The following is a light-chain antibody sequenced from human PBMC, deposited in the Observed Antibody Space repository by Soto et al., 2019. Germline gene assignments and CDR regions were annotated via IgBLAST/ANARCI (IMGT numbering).Light chain of an antibody. Sequence: QSALTQPASVSGSPGQSITISCTGTSSDVGSYNYVSWYQQHPGKAPKFMIYDVSNRPSGVSNRFSGSKSGKTASLTISGLQADDEADYYSASYTSSSTPYVFVTGTKLTVL. CDR3: ASYTSSSTPYV. J-gene: IGLJ1*01. V-gene: IGLV2-14*01. CDR2: DVS. CDR1: SSDVGSYNY.